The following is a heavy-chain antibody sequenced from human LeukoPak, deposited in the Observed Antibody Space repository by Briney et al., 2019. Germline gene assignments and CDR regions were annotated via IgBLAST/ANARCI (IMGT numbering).Heavy chain of an antibody. V-gene: IGHV3-33*01. CDR3: ARGGRTRHYGMDV. J-gene: IGHJ6*02. CDR2: IWYDGSNK. D-gene: IGHD1-14*01. CDR1: GFTFSSYG. Sequence: PGGSLRLSCAASGFTFSSYGMHWVRQAPGKGLEWVAVIWYDGSNKYYADSVKGRFTISRDNSKNTLYLQMNSLRAEDTAVYYCARGGRTRHYGMDVWGQGTTVTVSS.